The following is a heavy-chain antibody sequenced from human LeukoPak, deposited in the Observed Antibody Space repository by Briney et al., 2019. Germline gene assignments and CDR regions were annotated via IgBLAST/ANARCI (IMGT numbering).Heavy chain of an antibody. CDR3: ARQRGYCSGGSCYGMFDY. J-gene: IGHJ4*02. CDR1: RGSVSNSKYY. Sequence: SETLFLTCTVSRGSVSNSKYYCGWCRQPPGKGLEWRGSIYYSGSTYYHASLKSRVSISVDTSKNQFSLKLSSVTAADTAWYYCARQRGYCSGGSCYGMFDYWGQGTLVTVSS. CDR2: IYYSGST. D-gene: IGHD2-15*01. V-gene: IGHV4-39*01.